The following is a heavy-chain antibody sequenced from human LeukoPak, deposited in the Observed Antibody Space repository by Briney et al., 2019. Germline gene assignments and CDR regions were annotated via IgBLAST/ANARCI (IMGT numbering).Heavy chain of an antibody. CDR1: GFTFTDHW. CDR3: ARDSRPRGGICFDH. V-gene: IGHV3-7*01. D-gene: IGHD6-13*01. Sequence: GGSLRLSCAASGFTFTDHWMSWGRQTPGKGLEGVANIKEDGSKMFYVDFVKGRFTISRDDAINSVYLQMNNLTAEDTAVYYCARDSRPRGGICFDHWGQGALVIVSS. CDR2: IKEDGSKM. J-gene: IGHJ4*02.